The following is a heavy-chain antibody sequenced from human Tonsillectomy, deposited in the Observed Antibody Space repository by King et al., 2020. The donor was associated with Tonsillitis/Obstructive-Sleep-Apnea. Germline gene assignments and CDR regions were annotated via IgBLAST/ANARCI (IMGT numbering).Heavy chain of an antibody. CDR2: INHSGST. J-gene: IGHJ6*03. V-gene: IGHV4-34*01. Sequence: VQLPQWGAGLLKPSETLSLTCAVYGGSFRGYYWSWIRQSPGKGLEWIGEINHSGSTKYNPSLKSRGTISVDTSKNQVSLELNSVTAADTAVYFCARRCCYGKNWFYYYMDVWGKGTTVTVSS. CDR3: ARRCCYGKNWFYYYMDV. D-gene: IGHD3-9*01. CDR1: GGSFRGYY.